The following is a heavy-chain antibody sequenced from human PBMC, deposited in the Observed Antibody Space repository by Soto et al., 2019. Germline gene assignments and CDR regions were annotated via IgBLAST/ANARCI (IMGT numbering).Heavy chain of an antibody. Sequence: GSLRLSCAASGFTFSGSAMHRVRQASGKGLELVGRIRSKANSYATAYAASVKGRFTITRDDSKSTAYLQMNSLKTEDTAVYYCTTRLRSGYYGLSRYGMDVWGQGTTVTVSS. D-gene: IGHD3-3*01. J-gene: IGHJ6*02. V-gene: IGHV3-73*01. CDR3: TTRLRSGYYGLSRYGMDV. CDR1: GFTFSGSA. CDR2: IRSKANSYAT.